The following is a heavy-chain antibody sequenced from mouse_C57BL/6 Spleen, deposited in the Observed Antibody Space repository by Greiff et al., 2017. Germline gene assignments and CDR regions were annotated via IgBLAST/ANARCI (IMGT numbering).Heavy chain of an antibody. J-gene: IGHJ4*01. Sequence: EVKLMESGGGLVQPGGSLKLSCAASGFTFSDYYMYWVRQTPEKRLEWVAYISNGGGSTYYPDTVKGRFTISRDNAKNTLYLQMSRLKSEDTAMYYCARRNGNPYYYAMDYWGQGTSVTVSS. CDR2: ISNGGGST. CDR3: ARRNGNPYYYAMDY. D-gene: IGHD2-1*01. V-gene: IGHV5-12*01. CDR1: GFTFSDYY.